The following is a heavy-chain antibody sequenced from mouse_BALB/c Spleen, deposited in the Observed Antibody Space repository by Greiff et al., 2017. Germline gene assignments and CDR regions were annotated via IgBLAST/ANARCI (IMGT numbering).Heavy chain of an antibody. CDR3: ARHTTVVSYAMDY. V-gene: IGHV5-6*01. Sequence: EVQRVESGGDLVKPGGSLKLSCAASGFTFSSYGMSWVRQTPDKRLEWVATISSGGSYTYYPDSVKGRFTISRDNAKNTLYLQMSSLKSEDTAMYYSARHTTVVSYAMDYWGQGTSVTVSS. CDR1: GFTFSSYG. J-gene: IGHJ4*01. CDR2: ISSGGSYT. D-gene: IGHD1-1*01.